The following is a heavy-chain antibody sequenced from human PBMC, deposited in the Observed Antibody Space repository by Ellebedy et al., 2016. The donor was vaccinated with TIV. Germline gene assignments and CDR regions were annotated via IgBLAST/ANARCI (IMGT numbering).Heavy chain of an antibody. Sequence: SETLSLTXTVSGGSISSSSYYWGWIRQPPGKGLEWIGSIYYSGSTYHNPSLKSRVTISVDTSKNKFSLKLSSVTAADTAVYYCARGARYYYYMDVWGKGTTVTVSS. V-gene: IGHV4-39*01. J-gene: IGHJ6*03. CDR2: IYYSGST. CDR1: GGSISSSSYY. CDR3: ARGARYYYYMDV.